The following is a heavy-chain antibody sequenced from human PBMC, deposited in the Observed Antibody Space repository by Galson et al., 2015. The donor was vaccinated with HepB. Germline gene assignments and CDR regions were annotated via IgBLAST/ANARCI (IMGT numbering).Heavy chain of an antibody. J-gene: IGHJ6*03. V-gene: IGHV1-69*04. D-gene: IGHD6-13*01. Sequence: SVKVSCKASGGTFSSYAISWVRQAPGQGLEWMGRIIPILGIANYAQKFQGRVTITADKSTSTAYMELSSLRSEDTAVYYCASPYGGIAAAQPTYYYYYMDVWGKGTTVTVSS. CDR2: IIPILGIA. CDR1: GGTFSSYA. CDR3: ASPYGGIAAAQPTYYYYYMDV.